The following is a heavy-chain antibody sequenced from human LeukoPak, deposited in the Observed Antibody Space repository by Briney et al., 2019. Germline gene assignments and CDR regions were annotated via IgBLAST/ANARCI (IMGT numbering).Heavy chain of an antibody. CDR3: TTSLTSGAYIDY. CDR2: IKSKTDGGTT. CDR1: GFTFSSYG. Sequence: GGTLRLSCAGSGFTFSSYGMSWVRQAPGKGLEWVGRIKSKTDGGTTDYAAPVKGRFTISRDDSKNALYLQMNSLKIEDTAVYYCTTSLTSGAYIDYWGQGTLVTVSS. V-gene: IGHV3-15*01. J-gene: IGHJ4*02. D-gene: IGHD2-15*01.